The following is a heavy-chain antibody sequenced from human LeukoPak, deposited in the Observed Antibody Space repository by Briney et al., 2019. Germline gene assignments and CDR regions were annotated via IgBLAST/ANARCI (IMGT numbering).Heavy chain of an antibody. CDR3: AKAVSIEGGY. J-gene: IGHJ4*02. Sequence: GGSLRLSCAASGFTFSSYGMHWVRQAPGKGLEWVAVISYDGSNKYYADSVKGRFTISRDNSKNTLYLQMNSLRAEDTAVYYCAKAVSIEGGYWGQGTLVTVSS. CDR1: GFTFSSYG. CDR2: ISYDGSNK. V-gene: IGHV3-30*18. D-gene: IGHD3-16*01.